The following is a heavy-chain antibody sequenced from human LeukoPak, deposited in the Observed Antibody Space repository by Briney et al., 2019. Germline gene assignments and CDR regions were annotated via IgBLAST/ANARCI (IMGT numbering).Heavy chain of an antibody. V-gene: IGHV1-69*13. J-gene: IGHJ4*02. CDR1: GGTFSSYA. CDR2: IIPIFGTA. D-gene: IGHD3-22*01. Sequence: ASVKVSCKASGGTFSSYAISWVRQAPGQGLEWMGGIIPIFGTANYAQKFQGRVTITADESTSTAYMELSSLRSEDTAVYYCAKSPITMIVVVTVYYFDYWGQGTLVTVSS. CDR3: AKSPITMIVVVTVYYFDY.